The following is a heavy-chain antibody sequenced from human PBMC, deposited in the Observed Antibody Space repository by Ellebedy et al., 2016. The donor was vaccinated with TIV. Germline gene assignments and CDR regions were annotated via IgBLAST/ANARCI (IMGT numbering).Heavy chain of an antibody. V-gene: IGHV3-9*01. CDR3: ARIYSSGFDY. Sequence: PGGSLRLSCAASGFTFDDYAIHRVRQAPGKGLEWVSGISWNSGSIGYADSVMGRFTISRDNAKNSLYLQMNSLRDDDTAMYYCARIYSSGFDYWGQGTQVTVSS. J-gene: IGHJ4*02. CDR1: GFTFDDYA. CDR2: ISWNSGSI. D-gene: IGHD2/OR15-2a*01.